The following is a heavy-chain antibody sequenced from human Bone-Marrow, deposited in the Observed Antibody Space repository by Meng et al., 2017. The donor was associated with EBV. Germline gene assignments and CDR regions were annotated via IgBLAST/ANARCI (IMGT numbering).Heavy chain of an antibody. CDR1: GFTFSDYY. CDR2: ISSTGSST. V-gene: IGHV3-11*01. D-gene: IGHD4-11*01. CDR3: ARASSSNYGVYDY. J-gene: IGHJ4*02. Sequence: QMRMVGSRGGLVKPGGSLRPSCAASGFTFSDYYMSWIRQAPGKGLEWVSYISSTGSSTYYGDSVKGRFTISRDNAENSLYLQMNSLRAEDTAVYFCARASSSNYGVYDYWGQGTLVTVSS.